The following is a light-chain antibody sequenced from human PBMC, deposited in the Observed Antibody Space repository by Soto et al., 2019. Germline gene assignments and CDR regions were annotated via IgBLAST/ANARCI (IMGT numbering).Light chain of an antibody. J-gene: IGLJ1*01. CDR3: SSYTGDSSYV. CDR1: SSEVGAYDS. Sequence: QSALTQPASVCGSPGPSIALSRTGSSSEVGAYDSVCWYQQHPGKAPKLIIFGVSNRPSGVSNRFSGYKSGNTASLTISGLQAEDEADYYCSSYTGDSSYVFGTGPKVTVL. CDR2: GVS. V-gene: IGLV2-14*03.